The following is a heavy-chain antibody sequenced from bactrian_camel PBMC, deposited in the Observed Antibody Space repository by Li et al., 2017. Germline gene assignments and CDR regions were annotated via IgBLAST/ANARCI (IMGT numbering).Heavy chain of an antibody. D-gene: IGHD2*01. CDR1: GFTFTNYW. V-gene: IGHV3S1*01. J-gene: IGHJ4*01. Sequence: QLVESGGGLVQPGGSLRLSCAVSGFTFTNYWMHWVRQAPGKGLEWVSGINNGGITYYADSVKGRFTISRDNAKNTLYLQVNSLKSEDSALYYCATQVGGGGMWWFDYWGQGTQVTVS. CDR3: ATQVGGGGMWWFDY. CDR2: INNGGIT.